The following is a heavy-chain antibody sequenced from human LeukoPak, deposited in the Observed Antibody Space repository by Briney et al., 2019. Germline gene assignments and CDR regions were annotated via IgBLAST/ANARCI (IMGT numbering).Heavy chain of an antibody. CDR1: GFTCRGFA. CDR2: ISGSGDNT. D-gene: IGHD1-26*01. Sequence: PGGSLRLACAASGFTCRGFAMSWVRRTPGKGLEWVSGISGSGDNTLYADSVKGRFTISRDNSKNTLYLEMNSLRAEDTAIYYCAKMKGHPLPKYYMDVWGQGTTVTVSS. J-gene: IGHJ6*01. CDR3: AKMKGHPLPKYYMDV. V-gene: IGHV3-23*01.